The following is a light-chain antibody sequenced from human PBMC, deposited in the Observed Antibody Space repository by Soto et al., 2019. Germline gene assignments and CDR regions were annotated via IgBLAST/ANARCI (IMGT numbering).Light chain of an antibody. CDR1: QGISSY. V-gene: IGKV1-8*01. CDR3: QQVNSHPHS. J-gene: IGKJ1*01. CDR2: VAS. Sequence: STFWTSTGDRESLARGASQGISSYLAWYQQQPGKAPKLLIYVASSLQSGVPSRFSGSGFGTDFTLTITILRPEAFATYYCQQVNSHPHSVGQGTKVAIK.